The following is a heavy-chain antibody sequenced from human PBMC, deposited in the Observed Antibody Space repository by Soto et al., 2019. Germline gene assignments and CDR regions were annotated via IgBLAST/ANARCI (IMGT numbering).Heavy chain of an antibody. D-gene: IGHD3-10*01. Sequence: QVTLKESGPVLVKATAPLTLTCSISGFSLTTGRMGVSWIRQPPGKALEWLAHIFSNNERSYTTSLQNRLSISADNSKRQVVLTMTDVGPVDTATYFCARLVADSSWYYYGLDVWGQGASVTVS. CDR3: ARLVADSSWYYYGLDV. CDR1: GFSLTTGRMG. V-gene: IGHV2-26*03. CDR2: IFSNNER. J-gene: IGHJ6*02.